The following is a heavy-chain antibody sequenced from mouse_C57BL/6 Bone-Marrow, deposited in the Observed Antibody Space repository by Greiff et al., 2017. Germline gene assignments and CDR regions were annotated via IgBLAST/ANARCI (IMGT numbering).Heavy chain of an antibody. CDR2: IDPEDGAP. D-gene: IGHD1-1*01. J-gene: IGHJ1*03. Sequence: VQLQQSGAELVRPGASVKLSCTASGFNIKDYYMHWVKQRPEQGLEWIGRIDPEDGAPEYAPKFQGKATMTADTSSNTAYLQLSSLTSEDTAVYYCTSYYGSSPYGYFDVWGTGTTVTVSS. CDR1: GFNIKDYY. CDR3: TSYYGSSPYGYFDV. V-gene: IGHV14-1*01.